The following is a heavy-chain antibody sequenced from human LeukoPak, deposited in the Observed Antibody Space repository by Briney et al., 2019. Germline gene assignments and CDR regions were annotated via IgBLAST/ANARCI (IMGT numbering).Heavy chain of an antibody. CDR1: GFTFSTHW. D-gene: IGHD6-6*01. CDR3: VSRYSSSSGNY. J-gene: IGHJ4*02. CDR2: IKPDGSDK. V-gene: IGHV3-7*01. Sequence: GGSLRLSCATSGFTFSTHWMNWVRQAPGKGLEWVANIKPDGSDKYYVDSVKGRFTISRDNAKNSLYLQMNSLRAEDTAVYYCVSRYSSSSGNYWGQGTLVTVSS.